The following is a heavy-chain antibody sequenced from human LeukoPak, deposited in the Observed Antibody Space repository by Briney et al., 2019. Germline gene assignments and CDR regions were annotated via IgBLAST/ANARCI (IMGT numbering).Heavy chain of an antibody. CDR1: GGSINSNNYF. Sequence: ASETLSLTCSVSGGSINSNNYFWGWIRQPPGKGLQWIGTINYSGNTYYNPSLESRLIISADTSKNHLSLNLNSLTAADTAVYYCARLAMRYGSGSYFDPWGQGTLVTVSS. D-gene: IGHD3-10*01. V-gene: IGHV4-39*02. CDR2: INYSGNT. CDR3: ARLAMRYGSGSYFDP. J-gene: IGHJ5*02.